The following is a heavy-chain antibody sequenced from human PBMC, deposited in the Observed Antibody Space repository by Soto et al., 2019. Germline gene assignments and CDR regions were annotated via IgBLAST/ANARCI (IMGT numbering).Heavy chain of an antibody. CDR2: ISYDGSNK. V-gene: IGHV3-30*18. CDR1: GFTFSSYG. CDR3: AKGHIVVVNDTQVDY. D-gene: IGHD2-21*01. Sequence: QVPLVESGGGVVQPGRSLRLSCAASGFTFSSYGMHWVRQAPGTGLERVAGISYDGSNKYYADSAKGRFTISRDNSKITLDLQMNSLIAEDTAVYYCAKGHIVVVNDTQVDYWGQGNLVAVSS. J-gene: IGHJ4*02.